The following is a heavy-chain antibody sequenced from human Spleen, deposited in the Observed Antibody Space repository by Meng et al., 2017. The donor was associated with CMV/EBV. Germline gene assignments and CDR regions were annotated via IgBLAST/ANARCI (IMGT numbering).Heavy chain of an antibody. J-gene: IGHJ6*02. CDR2: ISRSTHYI. Sequence: GGSLRLSCAASGFTFDDYAIHWVRQAPGKGLEWVAFISRSTHYIYYADSVKARFTISRDTAKNSVHLQMNSLRAEDTAVYYCARDDGSGNVYDFYYGMDVWGQGTTVTVSS. D-gene: IGHD3-10*01. V-gene: IGHV3-21*01. CDR1: GFTFDDYA. CDR3: ARDDGSGNVYDFYYGMDV.